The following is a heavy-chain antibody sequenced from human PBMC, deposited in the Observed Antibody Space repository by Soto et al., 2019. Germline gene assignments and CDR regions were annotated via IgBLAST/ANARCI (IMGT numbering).Heavy chain of an antibody. V-gene: IGHV1-18*04. J-gene: IGHJ5*02. CDR2: ISAYNGNT. CDR1: GYTFTSYG. CDR3: ARSWGIVVVTAAINNGLDP. D-gene: IGHD2-2*01. Sequence: ASVKVSCKASGYTFTSYGISWVRQAPGQGLEWMGWISAYNGNTNYAQKLQGRVTMTTDTSTSTAYMELRSLRSDDTAVYYCARSWGIVVVTAAINNGLDPSGQGTLVTVSS.